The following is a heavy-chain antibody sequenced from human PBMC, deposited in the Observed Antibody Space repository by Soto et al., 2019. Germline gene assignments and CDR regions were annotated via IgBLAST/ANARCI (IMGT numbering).Heavy chain of an antibody. J-gene: IGHJ6*03. CDR3: ATPTRSLGYYYYMDV. Sequence: GGSLRLSCAASGFTFSTYWMYWVRQAPGKGLVWVSRINGAGSSTNYADSVKGRFTISRDNAKSTLYLQMNTLIAEDTAVYYCATPTRSLGYYYYMDVWGKGTTVTVSS. CDR1: GFTFSTYW. CDR2: INGAGSST. D-gene: IGHD4-17*01. V-gene: IGHV3-74*01.